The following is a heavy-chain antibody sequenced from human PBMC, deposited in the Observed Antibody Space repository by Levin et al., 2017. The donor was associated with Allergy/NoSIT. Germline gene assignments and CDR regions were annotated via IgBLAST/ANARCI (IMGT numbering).Heavy chain of an antibody. Sequence: PGGSLRLSCAASGFTFSSYSMKWVRQAPGKGLEWVSSISSSSSYIYYADSVKGRFTISRDNATNSLYLQMNSLRAEDTAVYYCARERLRSADFWSGYYAKPRGVDAFDSWGQGTMVTVSS. D-gene: IGHD3-3*01. CDR3: ARERLRSADFWSGYYAKPRGVDAFDS. CDR1: GFTFSSYS. V-gene: IGHV3-21*01. CDR2: ISSSSSYI. J-gene: IGHJ3*02.